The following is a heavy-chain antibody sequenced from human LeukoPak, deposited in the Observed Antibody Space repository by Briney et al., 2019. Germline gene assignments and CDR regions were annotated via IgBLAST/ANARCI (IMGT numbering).Heavy chain of an antibody. D-gene: IGHD6-19*01. V-gene: IGHV4-39*02. CDR2: IYYSGST. Sequence: PSETLSLTCTVSGGSISSSSYYWGWLRQPPGKGLEWIGSIYYSGSTYYNPSLKSRVTISVDTSKNQFSLKLSSVTAADTAVYYCAREGVAVAGTDYWGQGTLVTVSS. J-gene: IGHJ4*02. CDR1: GGSISSSSYY. CDR3: AREGVAVAGTDY.